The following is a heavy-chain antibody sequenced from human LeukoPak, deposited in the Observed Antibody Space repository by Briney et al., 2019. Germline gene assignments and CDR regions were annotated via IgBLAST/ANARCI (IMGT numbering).Heavy chain of an antibody. V-gene: IGHV4-59*01. CDR1: GGSISSYF. J-gene: IGHJ6*03. CDR2: IYYSGST. CDR3: ARGRSSMVRGYYYYYMDV. D-gene: IGHD3-10*01. Sequence: PSETLSLTCTVPGGSISSYFWSWIRQPPGKGLERIGYIYYSGSTNYNPSLKSRVTISVDTSKNQFSLKLSSVTAADTAVYYCARGRSSMVRGYYYYYMDVWGKGTTVTISS.